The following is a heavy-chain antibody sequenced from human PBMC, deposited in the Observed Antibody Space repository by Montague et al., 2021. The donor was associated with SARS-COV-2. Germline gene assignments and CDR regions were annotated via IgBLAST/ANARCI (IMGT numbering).Heavy chain of an antibody. D-gene: IGHD3-10*01. CDR1: GGSFSGYH. Sequence: SETLSLTCAVYGGSFSGYHWNWIRQPPGKGLEWIGEINHGGITNYNPSLKSRLPISAATSKNQFSLKLTSVAAADTAVYCCARLRDGVFPSPILGVGPYYSYYFLDVWGKGTTVTVSS. J-gene: IGHJ6*03. CDR3: ARLRDGVFPSPILGVGPYYSYYFLDV. V-gene: IGHV4-34*01. CDR2: INHGGIT.